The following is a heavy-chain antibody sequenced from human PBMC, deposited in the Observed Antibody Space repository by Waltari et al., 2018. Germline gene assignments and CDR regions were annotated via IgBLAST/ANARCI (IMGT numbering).Heavy chain of an antibody. Sequence: QVQLVQSGAEVKKPGASVKVSCKASGYTFTGYYIHWVRQAPGQGPEWMGWINHNSGGTKYAQKFQGRVTMTRDTSISTAYMELSRLRPDDTAVYYCAKGEGRSRNRDNAFDIWGQGTLVTVSS. CDR2: INHNSGGT. J-gene: IGHJ3*02. CDR1: GYTFTGYY. CDR3: AKGEGRSRNRDNAFDI. D-gene: IGHD1-1*01. V-gene: IGHV1-2*02.